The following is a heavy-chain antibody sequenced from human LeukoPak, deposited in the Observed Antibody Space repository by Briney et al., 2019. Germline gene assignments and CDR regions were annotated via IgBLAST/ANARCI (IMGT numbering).Heavy chain of an antibody. CDR1: GFTFSSYA. CDR3: AKASEPLIVEVVAATN. CDR2: ISGSGGST. Sequence: GGSLRLSCAASGFTFSSYAMRWVRQDPGKGLEWVSAISGSGGSTYYADSVKGRFTISRDNSKNTLYLQMNSLRAEDTAVYYCAKASEPLIVEVVAATNWGQGTLVTVSS. J-gene: IGHJ4*02. D-gene: IGHD2-15*01. V-gene: IGHV3-23*01.